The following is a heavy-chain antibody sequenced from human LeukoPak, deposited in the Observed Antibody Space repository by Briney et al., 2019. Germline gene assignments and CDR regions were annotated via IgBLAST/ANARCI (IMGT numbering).Heavy chain of an antibody. J-gene: IGHJ4*02. D-gene: IGHD6-13*01. CDR3: ARGKYSSFDN. Sequence: SQTLSLTCDISGDSLFTNGVAWNWLRQSPSRGLEWLGRTYYRSNWSFEYGVSVKSRISINADTSKNQFSLQLSSVTPEDTAVYYCARGKYSSFDNWGQGTLVTVSS. CDR2: TYYRSNWSF. V-gene: IGHV6-1*01. CDR1: GDSLFTNGVA.